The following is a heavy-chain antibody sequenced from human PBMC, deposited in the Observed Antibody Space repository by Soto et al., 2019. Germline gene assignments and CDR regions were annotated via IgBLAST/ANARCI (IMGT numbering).Heavy chain of an antibody. CDR1: GGSVSNSNYY. CDR3: VSQRTSVLTQAYFDY. J-gene: IGHJ4*02. Sequence: SETLSLTCTVSGGSVSNSNYYWGWIRQSPGKGLEWIGSVYYRGRSYSKSSVKSRVTISVDTSKNQFSLNLNSVTASDTAVYYCVSQRTSVLTQAYFDYWGPGALVTVS. V-gene: IGHV4-39*01. D-gene: IGHD2-8*01. CDR2: VYYRGRS.